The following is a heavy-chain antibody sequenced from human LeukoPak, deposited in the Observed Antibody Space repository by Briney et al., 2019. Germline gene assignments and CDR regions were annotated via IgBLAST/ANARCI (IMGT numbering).Heavy chain of an antibody. CDR2: IKHDGSEK. V-gene: IGHV3-7*01. CDR3: ATDRGWRTSGYYLYYFEY. J-gene: IGHJ4*02. D-gene: IGHD3-3*01. CDR1: GFIFTNYF. Sequence: GGSLRLSCAASGFIFTNYFMSWVRQAPGKGLEWVASIKHDGSEKYYVDSVRGRFTISRDNTMNSLYLQMSSLRAEDAAVYYCATDRGWRTSGYYLYYFEYWGQGTLVTYS.